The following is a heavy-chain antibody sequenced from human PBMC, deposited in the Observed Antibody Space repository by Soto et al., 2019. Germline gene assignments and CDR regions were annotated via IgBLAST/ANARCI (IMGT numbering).Heavy chain of an antibody. CDR2: ISWNSGVM. Sequence: LVESGGGLVQPGRSLRLSCAASGFTFGDYCIHWVRQAPGKGLEWVSTISWNSGVMIYADSVEGRFTIARDNAKNSLYLQMNSLVTEDTALYYCAKSRVYRAARGALDIGGQGTMVAVSS. D-gene: IGHD2-8*01. J-gene: IGHJ3*02. V-gene: IGHV3-9*01. CDR1: GFTFGDYC. CDR3: AKSRVYRAARGALDI.